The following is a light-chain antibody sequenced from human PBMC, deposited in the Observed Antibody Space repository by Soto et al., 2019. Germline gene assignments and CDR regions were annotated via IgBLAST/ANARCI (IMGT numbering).Light chain of an antibody. CDR2: YDS. J-gene: IGLJ2*01. Sequence: SYELTQPPSVSVAPGKTARITCGGNNIGSKSVHWYQQKPGQAPVLVIYYDSDRPSGIPERFSGSNSGNMATLTISRVEAGDEADYYCQVWDSSSDPPVVFGGGTKLTVL. CDR1: NIGSKS. V-gene: IGLV3-21*04. CDR3: QVWDSSSDPPVV.